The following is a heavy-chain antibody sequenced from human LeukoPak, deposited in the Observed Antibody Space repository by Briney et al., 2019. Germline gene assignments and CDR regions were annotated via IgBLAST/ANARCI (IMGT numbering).Heavy chain of an antibody. V-gene: IGHV4-39*01. D-gene: IGHD6-13*01. CDR2: FSYSGST. J-gene: IGHJ4*02. CDR1: GGSISSYY. CDR3: ARLVGSSWYHEVLLGRDY. Sequence: PSETLSLTCTVSGGSISSYYWSWIRQPPGKGLEWLGSFSYSGSTYYKPSLKSRVTISVDTSKNQFSLKLSSMTAADTAVYYCARLVGSSWYHEVLLGRDYWGQGTLVTVSS.